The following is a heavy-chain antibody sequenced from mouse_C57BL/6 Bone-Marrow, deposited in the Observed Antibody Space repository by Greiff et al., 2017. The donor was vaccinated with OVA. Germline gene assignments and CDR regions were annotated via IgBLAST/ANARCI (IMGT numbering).Heavy chain of an antibody. CDR2: IDPEDGET. Sequence: VQLQQSGAELVKPGASVKLSCTASGFNIKDYYMHWVKQRTEQGLEWIGRIDPEDGETKYAPKFQGKATITADTSSNTAYLQLSSLTSEDTAVYYCALITTVVAEYYFDYWGQGTTLTVSS. D-gene: IGHD1-1*01. CDR1: GFNIKDYY. V-gene: IGHV14-2*01. CDR3: ALITTVVAEYYFDY. J-gene: IGHJ2*01.